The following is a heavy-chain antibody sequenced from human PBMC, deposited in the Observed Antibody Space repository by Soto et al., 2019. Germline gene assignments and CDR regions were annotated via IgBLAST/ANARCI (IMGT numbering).Heavy chain of an antibody. J-gene: IGHJ3*02. CDR1: GGSISSGDYY. CDR2: IYYSGST. D-gene: IGHD2-21*02. V-gene: IGHV4-30-4*01. Sequence: SETLSLTCTVSGGSISSGDYYWSWIRQPPGKGLEWIGYIYYSGSTYYNPSLKGRVTISVDTSKNQFSLKLSSVTAADTAVYYCARAPARWSLLSAFDIWGQGTMVTVSS. CDR3: ARAPARWSLLSAFDI.